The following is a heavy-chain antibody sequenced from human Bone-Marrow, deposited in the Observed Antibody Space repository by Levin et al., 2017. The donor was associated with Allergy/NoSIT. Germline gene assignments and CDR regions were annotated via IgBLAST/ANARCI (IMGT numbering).Heavy chain of an antibody. V-gene: IGHV3-21*01. CDR3: ARALPKLELPHAFDI. D-gene: IGHD1-7*01. J-gene: IGHJ3*02. CDR1: GFTFSSYS. CDR2: ISSSSSYI. Sequence: GESLKISCAASGFTFSSYSMNWVRQAPGKGLEWVSSISSSSSYIYYADSVKGRFTISRDNAKNSLYLQMNSLRAEDTAVYYCARALPKLELPHAFDIWGQGTMVTVSS.